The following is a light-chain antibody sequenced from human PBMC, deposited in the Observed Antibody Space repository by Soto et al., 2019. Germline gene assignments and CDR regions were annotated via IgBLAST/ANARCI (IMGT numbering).Light chain of an antibody. CDR3: QTWGTGIWV. J-gene: IGLJ3*02. V-gene: IGLV4-69*01. CDR2: LNSDGSH. CDR1: SGHSTYA. Sequence: QLVLTHSPSASASLGASVKLTCTLSSGHSTYAIAWHQQQPEKGPRYLMKLNSDGSHSKGDGIPDRFSGSSSGAERYLIISSLQSEDEADYYCQTWGTGIWVFGGGTKLTVL.